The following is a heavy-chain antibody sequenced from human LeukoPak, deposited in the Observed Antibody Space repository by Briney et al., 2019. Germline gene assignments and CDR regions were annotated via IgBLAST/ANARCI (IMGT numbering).Heavy chain of an antibody. CDR2: ISYDGSEK. J-gene: IGHJ4*02. V-gene: IGHV3-30-3*01. D-gene: IGHD3-22*01. Sequence: PGGSLRLSSAASGFTFSSYAIHWVRQAPGKGLEWVIVISYDGSEKYYSDSVRGRFTISRDNSKNTLYLQMNSLRAEDTAIYYCARNKHDSSGKIFDYWGQGTLVTVSS. CDR1: GFTFSSYA. CDR3: ARNKHDSSGKIFDY.